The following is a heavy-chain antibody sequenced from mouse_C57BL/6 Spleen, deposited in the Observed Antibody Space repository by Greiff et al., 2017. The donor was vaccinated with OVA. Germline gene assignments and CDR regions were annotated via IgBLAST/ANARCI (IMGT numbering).Heavy chain of an antibody. CDR2: ISDGGSYT. D-gene: IGHD2-1*01. Sequence: EVNVVESGGGLVKPGGSLKLSCAASGFTFSSYAMSWVRQTPEKRLEWVATISDGGSYTYYPDNVKGRFTISRDNAKNNLYLQMSHLKSEDTAMYYCAREDYGNRAWFAYWGQGTLVTVSA. CDR1: GFTFSSYA. J-gene: IGHJ3*01. V-gene: IGHV5-4*01. CDR3: AREDYGNRAWFAY.